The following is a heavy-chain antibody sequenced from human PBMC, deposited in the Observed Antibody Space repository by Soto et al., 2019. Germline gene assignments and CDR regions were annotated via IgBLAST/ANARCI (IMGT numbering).Heavy chain of an antibody. CDR1: GGSFSGYY. J-gene: IGHJ6*03. V-gene: IGHV4-34*01. D-gene: IGHD3-10*01. CDR3: ARGLLLWYGELSRRGDHDYYVDV. CDR2: INHSGST. Sequence: QVQLQQWGAGLLKPSETLSLTCAVYGGSFSGYYWSWIRQPPGKGLEWIGEINHSGSTNDNPSLKSRVTISEDSSKNQFSLKLSAVTASDTAVYYCARGLLLWYGELSRRGDHDYYVDVWGKGTTVTVSS.